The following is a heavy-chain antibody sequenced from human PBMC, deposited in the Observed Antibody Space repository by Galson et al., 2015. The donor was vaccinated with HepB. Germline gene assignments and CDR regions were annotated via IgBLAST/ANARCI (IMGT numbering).Heavy chain of an antibody. D-gene: IGHD3-16*01. CDR3: VKDLYSDHRFGMFDY. J-gene: IGHJ4*02. CDR1: GFTFSSYA. CDR2: ISSNGGST. Sequence: SLRLSCAASGFTFSSYAMHWVRQAPGKGLEYVSAISSNGGSTYYADSVKGRFTISRDNSKNTLYLQMSSLRAEDTAVYYCVKDLYSDHRFGMFDYWGQGTLVTVSS. V-gene: IGHV3-64D*06.